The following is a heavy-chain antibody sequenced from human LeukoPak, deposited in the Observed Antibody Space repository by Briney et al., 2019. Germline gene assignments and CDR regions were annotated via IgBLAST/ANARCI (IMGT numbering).Heavy chain of an antibody. CDR1: GFTFGTFA. CDR2: ITGDDST. V-gene: IGHV3-23*01. Sequence: GGSLRLSRAASGFTFGTFAFSWVRQAPGKGLEWVSSITGDDSTYYADSVKGRFTISRDTSSNTLYLQMNSLRAEDTAPYYCAKGHYDFRDYWGQGTLVTVSS. CDR3: AKGHYDFRDY. D-gene: IGHD3-3*01. J-gene: IGHJ4*02.